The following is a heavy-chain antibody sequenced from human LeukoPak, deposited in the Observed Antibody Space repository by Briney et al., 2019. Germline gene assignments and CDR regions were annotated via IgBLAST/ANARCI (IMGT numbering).Heavy chain of an antibody. V-gene: IGHV3-23*01. Sequence: GGSLRLSCAASGFTLSSYAMSWVRQAPGKGLEWVSAISDSGNTYHADSVKGRFTISRDSSKNTLFLQMNRLRPEDAAVYYCAKVGQPWSIWDYFDYWGQGTLVTVSS. CDR1: GFTLSSYA. CDR2: ISDSGNT. CDR3: AKVGQPWSIWDYFDY. J-gene: IGHJ4*02. D-gene: IGHD3-16*01.